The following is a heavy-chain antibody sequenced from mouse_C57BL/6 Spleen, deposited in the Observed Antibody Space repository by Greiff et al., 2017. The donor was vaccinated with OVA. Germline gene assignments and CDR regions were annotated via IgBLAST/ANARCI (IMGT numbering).Heavy chain of an antibody. CDR1: GFSFNTYA. V-gene: IGHV10-1*01. CDR3: VRHIITRNYYAMDY. D-gene: IGHD1-1*01. CDR2: IRSKSNNYAT. J-gene: IGHJ4*01. Sequence: EVQLVESGGGLVQPKGSLKLSCAASGFSFNTYAMNWVRQAPGKGLEWVARIRSKSNNYATYYADSVKDRFTISRDDSESMLYLQMNNLKTEDTAMYYCVRHIITRNYYAMDYWGQGTSVTVSS.